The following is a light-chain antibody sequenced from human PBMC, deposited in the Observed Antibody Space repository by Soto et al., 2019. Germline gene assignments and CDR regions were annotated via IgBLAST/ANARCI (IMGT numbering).Light chain of an antibody. CDR1: QSVSSN. CDR3: QQYNNWPPWT. Sequence: EIVMTQSPATLSVSPRERATLSCRASQSVSSNIAWYQQKPGQAPRLLIYGASTRATGIPVRFSGSGSGTEFTLTISSLQSEDFAVYYCQQYNNWPPWTFGQGTKVEIK. V-gene: IGKV3-15*01. J-gene: IGKJ1*01. CDR2: GAS.